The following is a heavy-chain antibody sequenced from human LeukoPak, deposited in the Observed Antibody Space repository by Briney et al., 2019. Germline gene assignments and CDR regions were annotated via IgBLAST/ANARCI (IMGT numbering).Heavy chain of an antibody. D-gene: IGHD3-3*01. J-gene: IGHJ4*02. CDR2: IRSKAYGGTT. V-gene: IGHV3-49*04. CDR3: ARDQYYDFWSGYYLFDY. Sequence: GGSLRLSCTASGFTFGDYAMSWVRQAPGKGLEWVGFIRSKAYGGTTEYAASVKGRFTISRDNAKNSLYLQMNSLRAEDTAVYYCARDQYYDFWSGYYLFDYWGQGTLVTVSS. CDR1: GFTFGDYA.